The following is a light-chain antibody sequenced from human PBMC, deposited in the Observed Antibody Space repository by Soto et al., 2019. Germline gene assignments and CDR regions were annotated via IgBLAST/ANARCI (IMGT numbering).Light chain of an antibody. Sequence: QSVLTQPVSASGTPGQRVTISCSGSSSNIGSSTVNWFQQVPGTAPKLLIHSNNQRASGVTDRLSGSKSGTSGSLAISGLQSEDEGDYYCASWDDGLNGWVFGGGTKLTVL. J-gene: IGLJ3*02. CDR2: SNN. CDR3: ASWDDGLNGWV. CDR1: SSNIGSST. V-gene: IGLV1-44*01.